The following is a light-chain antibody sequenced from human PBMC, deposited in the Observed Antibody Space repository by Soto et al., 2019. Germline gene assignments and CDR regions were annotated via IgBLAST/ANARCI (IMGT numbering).Light chain of an antibody. CDR1: QDISNY. V-gene: IGKV1-39*01. CDR3: QQSYSTPTIT. CDR2: DAS. J-gene: IGKJ5*01. Sequence: IRMDQSPFALSASVVDRVTITCQASQDISNYLNWYQQKPGKAPKLLIYDASNLETGVPSRFSGSGSGTDFTLTISSLQPEDFATYYCQQSYSTPTITFGQGARLAI.